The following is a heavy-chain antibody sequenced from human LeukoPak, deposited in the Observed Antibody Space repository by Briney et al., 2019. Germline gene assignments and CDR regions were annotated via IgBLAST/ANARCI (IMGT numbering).Heavy chain of an antibody. D-gene: IGHD3-22*01. CDR3: AGVRNYYDSSAMDY. J-gene: IGHJ4*02. CDR1: GFSFSSYW. Sequence: PGGSLRLSCAASGFSFSSYWMHWVRQAPGKGLVWLSRIKTDGSSTTCADSVKGRHTISRDNAKNTLYLQMNSLRAEDTAVYYCAGVRNYYDSSAMDYWGQGTLVTVSP. V-gene: IGHV3-74*01. CDR2: IKTDGSST.